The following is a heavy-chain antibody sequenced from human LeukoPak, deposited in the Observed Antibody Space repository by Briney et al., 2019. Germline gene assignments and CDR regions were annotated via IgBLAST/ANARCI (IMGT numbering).Heavy chain of an antibody. J-gene: IGHJ4*02. CDR2: INPNSGGT. D-gene: IGHD4-17*01. V-gene: IGHV1-2*02. CDR3: ARDVLTTVTTYCLYYFDS. Sequence: ASVKVSCKASGYTFTGYYMHWVRQAPGQGLEWMGWINPNSGGTNYAQKFQGRVTMTRDTSISTAYMELSRLRSDDTAVYYCARDVLTTVTTYCLYYFDSWGQGTLVTVSS. CDR1: GYTFTGYY.